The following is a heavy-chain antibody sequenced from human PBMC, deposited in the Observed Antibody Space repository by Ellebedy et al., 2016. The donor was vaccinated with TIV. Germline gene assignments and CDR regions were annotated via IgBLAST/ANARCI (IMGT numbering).Heavy chain of an antibody. V-gene: IGHV4-4*07. CDR2: IYTSGST. Sequence: SETLSLTXTVSGYSISSGYYWSWIRQPAGKGLEWIGRIYTSGSTNYNPSLKSRVTMSVDTSKNQFSLKLSSVTAADTAVYYCARDQAGYGGYYFDYWGQGTLVTVSS. D-gene: IGHD6-13*01. CDR1: GYSISSGYY. J-gene: IGHJ4*02. CDR3: ARDQAGYGGYYFDY.